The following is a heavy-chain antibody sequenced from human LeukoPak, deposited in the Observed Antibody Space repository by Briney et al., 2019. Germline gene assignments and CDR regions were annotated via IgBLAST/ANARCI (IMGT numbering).Heavy chain of an antibody. D-gene: IGHD3-9*01. CDR3: ARHSDWRFDY. CDR2: IYPADSDT. V-gene: IGHV5-51*01. J-gene: IGHJ4*02. CDR1: GYSFTSYW. Sequence: GESLKISCKGSGYSFTSYWIAWVRRMPGKGLEWMGIIYPADSDTRYSPSFQGQVTISADKSISTAYLQWSSLKASDTGMYCCARHSDWRFDYWGQGTLVTVSS.